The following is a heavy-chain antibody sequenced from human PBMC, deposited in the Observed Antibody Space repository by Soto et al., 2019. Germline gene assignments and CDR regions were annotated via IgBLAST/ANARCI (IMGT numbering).Heavy chain of an antibody. CDR2: INAGNGNT. CDR3: ARGDSSGWYLSDYYYYGMDV. Sequence: ASVKVSCKASGYTFTSYAMHWVRQAPGQRLEWMGWINAGNGNTKYSQKFQGRVTITRDTSASTAYMELSSLRSEDTAVYYCARGDSSGWYLSDYYYYGMDVWGQGTTVTVSS. V-gene: IGHV1-3*01. CDR1: GYTFTSYA. J-gene: IGHJ6*02. D-gene: IGHD6-19*01.